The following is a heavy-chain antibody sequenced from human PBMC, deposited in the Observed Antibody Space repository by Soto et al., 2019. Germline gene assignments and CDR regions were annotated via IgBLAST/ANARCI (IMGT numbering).Heavy chain of an antibody. CDR2: INPNSGGT. CDR3: ARETGWGSGWYYFDY. J-gene: IGHJ4*02. Sequence: QVQLVQSGAEVKKPGASVKVSCKASGYTFTGYYMHWVRQAPGQGLEWMGWINPNSGGTNYAQKSQGWVTMTRDTSISTAYMELSRLRSDDTAAYYCARETGWGSGWYYFDYWGQGTLVTVSS. D-gene: IGHD6-19*01. CDR1: GYTFTGYY. V-gene: IGHV1-2*04.